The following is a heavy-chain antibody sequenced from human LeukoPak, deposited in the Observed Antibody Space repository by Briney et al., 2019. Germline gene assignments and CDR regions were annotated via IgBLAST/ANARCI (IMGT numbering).Heavy chain of an antibody. V-gene: IGHV3-21*01. CDR2: ISSSSSYI. Sequence: GGSLRLSCAASGFTFRNYNMNWVRQAPGKGLEWVSSISSSSSYIYYADSVKGRFTISRDNTKNSLYLQMNSLRAEDTAVYYCARDSPYGTAGYWGQGTLVTVSP. J-gene: IGHJ4*02. CDR3: ARDSPYGTAGY. D-gene: IGHD2-8*02. CDR1: GFTFRNYN.